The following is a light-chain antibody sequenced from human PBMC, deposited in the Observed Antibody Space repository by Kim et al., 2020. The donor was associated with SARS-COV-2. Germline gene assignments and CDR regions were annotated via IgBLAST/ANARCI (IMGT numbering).Light chain of an antibody. CDR3: QQYNNFNT. CDR1: QSVNSN. CDR2: GAS. V-gene: IGKV3-15*01. Sequence: EIVMTQSPATLSVSPGERATLSCRASQSVNSNLAWYQQRPGQAPRLLIYGASTRAAGIPARFSGSGSGTEFTLTINSLQSEDFAVYYCQQYNNFNTFGQGTKLEI. J-gene: IGKJ2*01.